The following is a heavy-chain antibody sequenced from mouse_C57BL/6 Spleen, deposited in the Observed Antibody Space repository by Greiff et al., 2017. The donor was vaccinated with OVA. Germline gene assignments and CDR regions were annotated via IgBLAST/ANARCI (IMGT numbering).Heavy chain of an antibody. V-gene: IGHV5-4*01. J-gene: IGHJ3*01. CDR3: AREGSNYVEFFAD. CDR2: ISDGGSYT. D-gene: IGHD2-5*01. Sequence: EVQGVESGGGLVKPGGSLKLSCAASGFTFSSYAMSWVRQTPEQRLEWVATISDGGSYTYSPDNVKGRFTISRDNAKNNLYLQMSHLKSEDTAMYYCAREGSNYVEFFADWGQGTLVTVSA. CDR1: GFTFSSYA.